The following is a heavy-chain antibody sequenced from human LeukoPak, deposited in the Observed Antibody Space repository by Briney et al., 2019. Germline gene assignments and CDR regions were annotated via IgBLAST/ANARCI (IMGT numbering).Heavy chain of an antibody. CDR3: ARRDPTTVTAFDY. CDR2: IFPDDSDT. V-gene: IGHV5-51*01. Sequence: GESLKISCRFSGFDFTRDWIGWVRLMPGKGLEWMGIIFPDDSDTRYSPSFQGQVTLSADKSISTAYQQWSSLKASDTAIYYCARRDPTTVTAFDYWGQGTLVTVSS. CDR1: GFDFTRDW. D-gene: IGHD4-17*01. J-gene: IGHJ4*02.